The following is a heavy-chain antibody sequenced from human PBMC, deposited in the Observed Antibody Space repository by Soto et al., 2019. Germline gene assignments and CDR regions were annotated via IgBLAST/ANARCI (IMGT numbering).Heavy chain of an antibody. CDR3: ARTSIVGATYGGYDAFDI. D-gene: IGHD1-26*01. CDR2: IDWDDDK. Sequence: GSGPTLVNPTQTLTLTCTFSGFSLSTSGMCVSWIRQPPGKALEWLALIDWDDDKYYSTSLKTRLTISKDTSKNQVVLTMTNMDPVDTATYYCARTSIVGATYGGYDAFDIWGQGTMVTVSS. CDR1: GFSLSTSGMC. V-gene: IGHV2-70*01. J-gene: IGHJ3*02.